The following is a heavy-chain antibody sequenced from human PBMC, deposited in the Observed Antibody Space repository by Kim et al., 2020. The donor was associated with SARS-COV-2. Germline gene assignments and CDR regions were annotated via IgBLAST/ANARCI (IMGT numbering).Heavy chain of an antibody. V-gene: IGHV3-30-3*01. J-gene: IGHJ4*02. Sequence: GGSLRLSCAASGFTFSSYAMHWVRQAPGKGLEWVAVISYDGSNKYYADSVKGRFTISRDNSKNTLYLQMNSLRAEDTAVYYCARDKGEYQLLFDYWGQGTLVTVSS. CDR3: ARDKGEYQLLFDY. CDR1: GFTFSSYA. D-gene: IGHD2-2*01. CDR2: ISYDGSNK.